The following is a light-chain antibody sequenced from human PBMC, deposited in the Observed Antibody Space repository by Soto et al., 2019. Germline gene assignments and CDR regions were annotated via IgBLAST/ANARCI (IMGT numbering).Light chain of an antibody. CDR1: QSISSW. CDR3: QQYGSSSPWT. J-gene: IGKJ1*01. CDR2: KAS. Sequence: DIPMTQSPSTLSASVGDRVTITCRASQSISSWLAWYQQKPGKAPKLLIYKASSLETVVPSRFSGSGSGTEFTLIISSLQPDDFASYYCQQYGSSSPWTFGQGTKVEIK. V-gene: IGKV1-5*03.